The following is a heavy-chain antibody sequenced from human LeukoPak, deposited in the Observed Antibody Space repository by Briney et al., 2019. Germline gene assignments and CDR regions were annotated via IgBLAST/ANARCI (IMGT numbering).Heavy chain of an antibody. D-gene: IGHD5-12*01. CDR1: GFTFSSYA. J-gene: IGHJ4*02. CDR2: ISYDGSNK. Sequence: PGGSLRLSCAASGFTFSSYAMHWVRQAPGKGLEWVAVISYDGSNKYYADSVKGRFTISRDNSKNTLYLQMNSLRAEDTAVYYCARESGYRGYDYWGQGTLVTVSS. V-gene: IGHV3-30-3*01. CDR3: ARESGYRGYDY.